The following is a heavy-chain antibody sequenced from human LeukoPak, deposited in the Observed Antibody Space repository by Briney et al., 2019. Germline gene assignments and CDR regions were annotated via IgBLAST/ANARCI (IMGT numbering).Heavy chain of an antibody. CDR2: MKDDGNEI. CDR3: ARNRATNDY. CDR1: GFTFKNYR. Sequence: GGSLKLSCPASGFTFKNYRMTWVRQASGKGLEWVASMKDDGNEIQYVDSVKGRFTTSRDNAKNSLYLQTNNLRAEDTAVYYCARNRATNDYWGQGTLVTVSS. V-gene: IGHV3-7*01. D-gene: IGHD1-26*01. J-gene: IGHJ4*02.